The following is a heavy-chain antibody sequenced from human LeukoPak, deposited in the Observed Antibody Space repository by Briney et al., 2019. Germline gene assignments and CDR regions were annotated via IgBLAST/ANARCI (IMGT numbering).Heavy chain of an antibody. Sequence: EASVKVSCKASGGTLSSYAISWVRQAPGQGLEWMGRIIPIFGTANYAQKFQGRVTITTDESTSTAYMELSSLRSEDTAVYYCARDPITMVRGVPNYGYFDYWGQGTLVTVSS. CDR3: ARDPITMVRGVPNYGYFDY. V-gene: IGHV1-69*05. J-gene: IGHJ4*02. CDR2: IIPIFGTA. D-gene: IGHD3-10*01. CDR1: GGTLSSYA.